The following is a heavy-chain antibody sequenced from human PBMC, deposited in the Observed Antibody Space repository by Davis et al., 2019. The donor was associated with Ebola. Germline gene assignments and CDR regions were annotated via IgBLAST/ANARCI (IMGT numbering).Heavy chain of an antibody. CDR1: GFTFSSYW. V-gene: IGHV3-33*08. J-gene: IGHJ4*02. CDR2: IWYDGSNK. D-gene: IGHD6-19*01. CDR3: ARAAGYSSGWGDY. Sequence: GESLKISCAASGFTFSSYWMSWVRQAPGKGLEWVAVIWYDGSNKYYADSVKGRFTISRDNSKNTLYLQMNSLRAEDTAVYYCARAAGYSSGWGDYWGQGTLVTVSS.